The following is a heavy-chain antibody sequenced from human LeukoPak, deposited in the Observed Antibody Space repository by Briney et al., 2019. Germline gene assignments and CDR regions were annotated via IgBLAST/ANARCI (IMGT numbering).Heavy chain of an antibody. D-gene: IGHD3-22*01. CDR3: ARQRYYDTSGIGWFDP. Sequence: SETLSLTRTVSGGSISSSNYYWGWIRQPPGKGLEWIGSLHYSVFTYYNPSLKSRVTISVDTSKSQFSLKLSSVTAADTAVYYCARQRYYDTSGIGWFDPWGQGALVTVSS. CDR2: LHYSVFT. J-gene: IGHJ5*02. CDR1: GGSISSSNYY. V-gene: IGHV4-39*01.